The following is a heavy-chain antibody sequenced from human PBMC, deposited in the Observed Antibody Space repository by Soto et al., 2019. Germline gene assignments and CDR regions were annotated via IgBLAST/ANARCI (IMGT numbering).Heavy chain of an antibody. J-gene: IGHJ4*02. Sequence: ASVKVSCKASGYTFTSYGISWVRQAPGQGLEWMGWISAYNGNTNYAQKLQGRVTMTTDTSTSTAYMELRSLRSDDTAVYYCARDSGLRWPKKTNFAYWGQGTLVTVSS. CDR2: ISAYNGNT. D-gene: IGHD4-17*01. V-gene: IGHV1-18*01. CDR1: GYTFTSYG. CDR3: ARDSGLRWPKKTNFAY.